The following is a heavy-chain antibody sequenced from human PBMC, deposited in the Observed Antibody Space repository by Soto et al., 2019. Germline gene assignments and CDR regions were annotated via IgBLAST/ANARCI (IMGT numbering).Heavy chain of an antibody. Sequence: GGSLRLSCAASGFTYSSNAMSWVRQAPGKGLEWVSAISGSGGSTYYADSVKGRFTISRDNSKNTLYLQMNSLRAEDTAVYYCAKGGARSPFDPWGQGTLVTVSS. J-gene: IGHJ5*02. CDR2: ISGSGGST. V-gene: IGHV3-23*01. CDR3: AKGGARSPFDP. CDR1: GFTYSSNA.